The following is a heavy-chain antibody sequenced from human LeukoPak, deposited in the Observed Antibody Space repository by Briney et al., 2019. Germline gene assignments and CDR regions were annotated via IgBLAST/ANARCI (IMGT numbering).Heavy chain of an antibody. J-gene: IGHJ4*02. Sequence: SETLSLTCTVSGGSISSYYWSWIRQPAGKGLEWIGRIYTSGSTNYNPSLKSRVTMSVDTSKNQFSLKLSSVTAADTAVYYCARDGPDSSSWKRGKRYYFDYWGQGTLVTVSS. V-gene: IGHV4-4*07. CDR1: GGSISSYY. CDR2: IYTSGST. CDR3: ARDGPDSSSWKRGKRYYFDY. D-gene: IGHD6-13*01.